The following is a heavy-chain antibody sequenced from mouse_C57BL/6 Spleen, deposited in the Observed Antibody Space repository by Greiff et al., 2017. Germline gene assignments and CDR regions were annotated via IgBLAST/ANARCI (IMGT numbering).Heavy chain of an antibody. V-gene: IGHV2-2*01. D-gene: IGHD2-4*01. CDR3: ARLYYDYDGGG. CDR2: IWSGGST. CDR1: GFSLTSYG. J-gene: IGHJ4*01. Sequence: QVQLKESGPGLVQPSQSLSITCTVSGFSLTSYGVHWVRQSPGKGLEWLGVIWSGGSTDYNAAFISRLSISKDNSKSQVFFKRNSLQADDTAIYYCARLYYDYDGGGWGQGTSVTVSS.